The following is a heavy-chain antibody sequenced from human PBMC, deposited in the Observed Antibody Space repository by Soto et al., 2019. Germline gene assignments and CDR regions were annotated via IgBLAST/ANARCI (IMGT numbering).Heavy chain of an antibody. CDR2: INHSGST. CDR1: GGSFSGYY. CDR3: ALQVFGVPNFDH. Sequence: SETLSLTCAVYGGSFSGYYWSWIRQPPGKGLEWIGEINHSGSTNYNPSLKSRVTISVDTSKNQFSLKLSSVTAADTAVYYCALQVFGVPNFDHWGQGTLVTVS. V-gene: IGHV4-34*01. J-gene: IGHJ4*02. D-gene: IGHD3-3*01.